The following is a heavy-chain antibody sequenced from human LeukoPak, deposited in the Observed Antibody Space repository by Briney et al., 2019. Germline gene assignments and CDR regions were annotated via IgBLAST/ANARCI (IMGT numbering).Heavy chain of an antibody. CDR2: IIPIFGTA. V-gene: IGHV1-69*01. D-gene: IGHD3-22*01. CDR3: AISDYYDSSGYWSYDAFDI. Sequence: SVKVSCKASGGTFSSYAISWVRQAPGQGLEWMGGIIPIFGTANYAQKFQGRVTITADESTSTACMELRSLRSEDTAVYYCAISDYYDSSGYWSYDAFDICGQGTMVTVSS. J-gene: IGHJ3*02. CDR1: GGTFSSYA.